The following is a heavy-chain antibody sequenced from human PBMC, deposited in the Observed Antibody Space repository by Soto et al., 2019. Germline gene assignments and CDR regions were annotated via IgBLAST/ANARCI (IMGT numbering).Heavy chain of an antibody. J-gene: IGHJ4*02. D-gene: IGHD3-10*01. CDR1: GGSFSGYY. CDR3: AAQRRITMVRGVIDR. V-gene: IGHV4-34*01. Sequence: PSETLSLTCAVYGGSFSGYYWSWIRQPPGKGLEWIGEINHSGSTNYNPSLKSRVTISVDTSKNQFSLKLSSVTAADTAVYYCAAQRRITMVRGVIDRWGQGTLVTVS. CDR2: INHSGST.